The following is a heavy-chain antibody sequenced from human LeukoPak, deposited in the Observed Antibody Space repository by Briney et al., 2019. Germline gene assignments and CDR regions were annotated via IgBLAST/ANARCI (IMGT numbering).Heavy chain of an antibody. CDR2: IYYSGST. CDR1: GGSVSYSAYY. CDR3: ARASWYSFYYYYYGMDV. V-gene: IGHV4-61*08. J-gene: IGHJ6*02. D-gene: IGHD2-15*01. Sequence: SETLSLTCTVSGGSVSYSAYYWSWIRQPPGKGLEWIGYIYYSGSTNYNPSLKSRVTISVDTSKNQFSLKLSSVTAADTAVYYCARASWYSFYYYYYGMDVWGQGTTVTVSS.